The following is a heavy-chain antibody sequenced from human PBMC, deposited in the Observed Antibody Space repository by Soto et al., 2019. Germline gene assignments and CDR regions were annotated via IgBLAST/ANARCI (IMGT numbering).Heavy chain of an antibody. CDR1: GGSISRSDYY. CDR3: ARRIAAAGTFRFGWFDP. Sequence: SETLSLTCTVSGGSISRSDYYWGWIRQPPGKGLEWIGEINHSGSTNYNPSLKSRVTISVDTSKNQFSLKLSSVTAADTAVYYCARRIAAAGTFRFGWFDPWGQGTLVTVSS. D-gene: IGHD6-13*01. CDR2: INHSGST. V-gene: IGHV4-39*07. J-gene: IGHJ5*02.